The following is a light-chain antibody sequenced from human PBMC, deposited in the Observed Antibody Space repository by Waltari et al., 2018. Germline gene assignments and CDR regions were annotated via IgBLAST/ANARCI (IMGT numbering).Light chain of an antibody. CDR1: SSDIGRYDI. CDR2: DVS. J-gene: IGLJ3*02. V-gene: IGLV2-23*02. CDR3: CSYAGNYVWV. Sequence: QSALTQPAAASGSPGQSVTTSCTGASSDIGRYDIVSWYQQHPGNAPKLVFSDVSKRPSGVSDRFSGSKSGDTASLTISGLQFEDEADYYCCSYAGNYVWVFGGGTRLTVL.